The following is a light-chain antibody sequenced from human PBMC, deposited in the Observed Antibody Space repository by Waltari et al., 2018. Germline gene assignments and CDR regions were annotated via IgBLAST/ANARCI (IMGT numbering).Light chain of an antibody. J-gene: IGLJ3*02. CDR2: DVS. CDR3: SSFTTSSTGV. CDR1: NSDIGLYTY. Sequence: QSALTQPASVSGSPGQPITISCTGTNSDIGLYTYVSWYQQHPGKAPKLMIYDVSYRPSGVSNRFSGSKSGNTASLTISGLQAEDAADYYCSSFTTSSTGVFGGGTKLTVL. V-gene: IGLV2-14*01.